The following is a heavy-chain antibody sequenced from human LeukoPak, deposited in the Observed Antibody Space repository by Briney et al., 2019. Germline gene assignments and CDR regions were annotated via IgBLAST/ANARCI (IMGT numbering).Heavy chain of an antibody. D-gene: IGHD6-13*01. V-gene: IGHV3-7*01. J-gene: IGHJ4*01. CDR3: ARDGTAAGLYFDL. CDR2: IGQDGGEK. Sequence: AGGSLRLSCAVSGFTFSNYWMNWVRQAPGKGLEWVASIGQDGGEKSYVDSVKGRFTISRDNTKNSLYLQMSGLRAEDTAVYYCARDGTAAGLYFDLWGQGTLVTVSS. CDR1: GFTFSNYW.